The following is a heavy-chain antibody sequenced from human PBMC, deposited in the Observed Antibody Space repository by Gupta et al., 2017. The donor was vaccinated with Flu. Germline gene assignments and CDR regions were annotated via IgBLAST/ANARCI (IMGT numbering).Heavy chain of an antibody. V-gene: IGHV3-9*01. CDR3: ARGVGSSCLFIYFDY. CDR2: ISWNSRRI. CDR1: GFTFAHPA. Sequence: EVQLVESGGGLVQPGRSLRLPCALSGFTFAHPAMHWVRQPPWKGLEWVSCISWNSRRIGYADSVKGRFAIHRDNAKNSLSLQRNSLRPEDTAFFYCARGVGSSCLFIYFDYWGQGTLVTVAS. D-gene: IGHD6-6*01. J-gene: IGHJ4*02.